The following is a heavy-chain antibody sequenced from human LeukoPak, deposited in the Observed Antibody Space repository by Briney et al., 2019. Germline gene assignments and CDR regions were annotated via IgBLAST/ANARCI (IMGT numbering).Heavy chain of an antibody. CDR2: VNAGNGNT. CDR1: GYTFTSYA. CDR3: ARMPYCSSTSCYLDYYGMDV. Sequence: ASVKVSCKASGYTFTSYAMHWVRQAPGQRLEWMGWVNAGNGNTKYSQKFRGRVTITRDTSASTAYMELSSLRSEDTAVYYCARMPYCSSTSCYLDYYGMDVWGKGTTVTVSS. D-gene: IGHD2-2*01. J-gene: IGHJ6*04. V-gene: IGHV1-3*01.